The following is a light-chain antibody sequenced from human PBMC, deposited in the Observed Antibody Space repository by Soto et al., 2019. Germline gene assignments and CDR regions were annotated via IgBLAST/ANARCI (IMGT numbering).Light chain of an antibody. Sequence: EIVMTQSPATLSVSPWDTATLSCRASQSVRSAVAWYQQRPGQAPRLLIYGASNRATGISARFSGSRSGTEFTLTISSLQPDDIATYYCQQYDTYWTFGQGTKVDIK. CDR1: QSVRSA. CDR2: GAS. V-gene: IGKV3D-15*01. J-gene: IGKJ1*01. CDR3: QQYDTYWT.